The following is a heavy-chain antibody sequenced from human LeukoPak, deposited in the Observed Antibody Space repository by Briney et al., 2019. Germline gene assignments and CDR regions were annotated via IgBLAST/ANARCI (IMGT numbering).Heavy chain of an antibody. CDR1: GFTFSSYA. CDR2: ISYDGSNK. D-gene: IGHD1-14*01. Sequence: GGSLRLSCAASGFTFSSYAMHWVRQAPGKGLEWVAVISYDGSNKYYADSVKGRFTISRDNAKNSLYLQMNSLRAEDTAVYYCARLAGEDAFDIWGQGTMVTVSS. CDR3: ARLAGEDAFDI. J-gene: IGHJ3*02. V-gene: IGHV3-30*04.